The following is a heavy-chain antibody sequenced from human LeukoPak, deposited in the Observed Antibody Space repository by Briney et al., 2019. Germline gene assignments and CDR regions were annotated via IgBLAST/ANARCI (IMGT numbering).Heavy chain of an antibody. CDR2: IYYSGST. J-gene: IGHJ5*02. Sequence: SETLSLTCTVSGGSISSYYWSWFRQPPGKGLEWFGYIYYSGSTNYNPSLKSRVTISVDTSKNQFSLKLSSVTAADTAVYYCARTSPLYSSGWYGAFDPWGQGTLVTVSS. V-gene: IGHV4-59*01. CDR1: GGSISSYY. D-gene: IGHD6-19*01. CDR3: ARTSPLYSSGWYGAFDP.